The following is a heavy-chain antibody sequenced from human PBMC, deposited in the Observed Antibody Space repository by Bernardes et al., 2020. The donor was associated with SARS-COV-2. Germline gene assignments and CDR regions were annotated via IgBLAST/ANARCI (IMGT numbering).Heavy chain of an antibody. CDR3: ATSDSYFYGMDV. CDR1: GYTFPGYY. Sequence: ASVKVSCKTSGYTFPGYYIHWVRQAPGQGLEWMAWINPNSGATHSAQKFQGGVTLTRDTSISTAYMELRRLTSDDTAVYFCATSDSYFYGMDVWGQGTTVTVSS. CDR2: INPNSGAT. V-gene: IGHV1-2*02. D-gene: IGHD2-2*01. J-gene: IGHJ6*02.